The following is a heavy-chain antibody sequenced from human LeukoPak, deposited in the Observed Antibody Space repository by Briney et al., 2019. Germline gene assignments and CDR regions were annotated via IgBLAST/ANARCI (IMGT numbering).Heavy chain of an antibody. Sequence: SETLSLTCTVSGGSISSYYWSWIRQPPGKGLEWIGYIYYSGSTNYNPSLKSRVTISVDTSKNQFSPKVSSVTAADTAVYYCARENVRQFDYWGQGTLVTVSS. V-gene: IGHV4-59*01. CDR2: IYYSGST. J-gene: IGHJ4*02. CDR1: GGSISSYY. D-gene: IGHD1-1*01. CDR3: ARENVRQFDY.